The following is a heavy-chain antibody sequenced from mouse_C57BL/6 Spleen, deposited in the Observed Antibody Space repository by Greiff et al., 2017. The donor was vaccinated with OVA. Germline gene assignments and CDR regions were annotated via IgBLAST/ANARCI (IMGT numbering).Heavy chain of an antibody. Sequence: EVQLQQSGPELVKPGASVKIPCKASGYTFTDYNMDWVKQSHGKSLEWIGDINPNNGGTIYNQKFKGKATLTVDKSSSTAYMELRSLTSEDTAVYYCARGLQLRLRSFAYWGQGTLVTVSA. CDR2: INPNNGGT. J-gene: IGHJ3*01. CDR1: GYTFTDYN. V-gene: IGHV1-18*01. CDR3: ARGLQLRLRSFAY. D-gene: IGHD3-2*02.